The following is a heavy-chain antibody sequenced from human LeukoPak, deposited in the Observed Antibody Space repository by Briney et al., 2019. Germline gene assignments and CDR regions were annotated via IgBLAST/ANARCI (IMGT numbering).Heavy chain of an antibody. CDR3: ARGPDIASTDTLYFFDY. Sequence: GASVKVSCKASGYTFTRYYMHCVRQAPGQGLEWMGIVNPSGGRTNYAQKFQGRVTMTRDMSTGTVYMELSSLRSEDTAVYYCARGPDIASTDTLYFFDYWGQGTLVTVSS. V-gene: IGHV1-46*01. CDR1: GYTFTRYY. D-gene: IGHD6-13*01. CDR2: VNPSGGRT. J-gene: IGHJ4*02.